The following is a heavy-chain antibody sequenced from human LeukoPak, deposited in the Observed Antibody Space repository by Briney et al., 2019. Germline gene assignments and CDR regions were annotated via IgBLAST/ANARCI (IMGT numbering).Heavy chain of an antibody. Sequence: SETLSLTCAVYGGSFSGYYWSWTRQPPGKGLEWIGEINHSGSTNYNPSLKSRVTISVDTSKNQFSLKLSSVTAADTAVYYCARRKARYCSGGSCSRGENDYWGQGTLVTVSS. CDR2: INHSGST. CDR3: ARRKARYCSGGSCSRGENDY. D-gene: IGHD2-15*01. V-gene: IGHV4-34*01. CDR1: GGSFSGYY. J-gene: IGHJ4*02.